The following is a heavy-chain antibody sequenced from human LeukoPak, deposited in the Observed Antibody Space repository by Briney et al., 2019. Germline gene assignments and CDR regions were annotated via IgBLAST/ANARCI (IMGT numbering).Heavy chain of an antibody. CDR2: IYHSGRT. V-gene: IGHV4-38-2*02. CDR3: ASLDTAMVVQLNWFDP. J-gene: IGHJ5*02. Sequence: PSETLSLTCTVSGYSISSGYYWGWIRQPPGKGLEWIGSIYHSGRTFYNPSLKSRVTISVDTSKNQFSLKLSSVTAADTAVYYCASLDTAMVVQLNWFDPWGQGTLVTVSS. CDR1: GYSISSGYY. D-gene: IGHD5-18*01.